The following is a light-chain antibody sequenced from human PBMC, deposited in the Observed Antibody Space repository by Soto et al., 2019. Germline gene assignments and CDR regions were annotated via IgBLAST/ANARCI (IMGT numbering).Light chain of an antibody. V-gene: IGKV3-20*01. CDR3: QQYGTSPRT. Sequence: EIVLTQSPGTLSLSPGERATLSCRATESVSSNYLAWYQQKPGQAPRVLIYGASIRATGIPDRFSGSGSETYFTLTISRLAPEDFEVYYCQQYGTSPRTFGQGTKVEIK. J-gene: IGKJ1*01. CDR2: GAS. CDR1: ESVSSNY.